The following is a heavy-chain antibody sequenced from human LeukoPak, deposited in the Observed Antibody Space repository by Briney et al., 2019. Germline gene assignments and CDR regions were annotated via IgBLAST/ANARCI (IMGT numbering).Heavy chain of an antibody. CDR1: GGSFSGYY. Sequence: SETLSLTCAVYGGSFSGYYCSWIRQPPGKGLEWIGEINHSGSTNYNPSLKSRVTISVDTSKNQFSLKLSSVTAADTAVYYCARGRSYYNAFDIWSQGTMVTVSS. J-gene: IGHJ3*02. D-gene: IGHD1-26*01. V-gene: IGHV4-34*01. CDR2: INHSGST. CDR3: ARGRSYYNAFDI.